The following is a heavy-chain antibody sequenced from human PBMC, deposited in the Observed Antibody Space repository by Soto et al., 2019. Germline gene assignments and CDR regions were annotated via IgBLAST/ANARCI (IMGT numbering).Heavy chain of an antibody. V-gene: IGHV1-18*01. CDR2: ISAYNGNT. D-gene: IGHD3-3*01. CDR1: GYTFTSYG. Sequence: QVQLVQSGAEVKKPGASVKVSCKASGYTFTSYGISWVRQAPGQGLEWMGWISAYNGNTNYAQKLQGRVTMTTDTSTSTAYKELRSLRSDDTAVYYCARVPLTIFGVVITWFDPWGQGTLVTVSS. CDR3: ARVPLTIFGVVITWFDP. J-gene: IGHJ5*02.